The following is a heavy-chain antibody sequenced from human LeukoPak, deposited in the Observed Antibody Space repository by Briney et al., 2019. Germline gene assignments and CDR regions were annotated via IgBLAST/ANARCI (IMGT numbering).Heavy chain of an antibody. D-gene: IGHD1-26*01. CDR3: ARMGGSGSQPADY. CDR2: IYTSGST. Sequence: PSETLSLTCTVSGGSISSGSYYWSWIRQAAGKGLEWIGRIYTSGSTNYNPSLKSRVTISVDTSKNQFSLKLSSVTAADTAVYYCARMGGSGSQPADYWGQGTLVTVSS. CDR1: GGSISSGSYY. V-gene: IGHV4-61*02. J-gene: IGHJ4*02.